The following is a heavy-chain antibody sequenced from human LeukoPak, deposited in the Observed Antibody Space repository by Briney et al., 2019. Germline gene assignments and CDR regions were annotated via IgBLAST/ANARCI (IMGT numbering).Heavy chain of an antibody. CDR3: ARDNGLTSMDH. J-gene: IGHJ4*02. V-gene: IGHV3-30*02. Sequence: GGSLRLSCAASGITFSSSGMHWVRQAPGKGLEWVALIRHDGTNKFYADSVKGRFTGSRDNSKNTPYLQMNSLRVEDTAVYYCARDNGLTSMDHWGQGTLVTVSS. CDR2: IRHDGTNK. CDR1: GITFSSSG. D-gene: IGHD2-8*01.